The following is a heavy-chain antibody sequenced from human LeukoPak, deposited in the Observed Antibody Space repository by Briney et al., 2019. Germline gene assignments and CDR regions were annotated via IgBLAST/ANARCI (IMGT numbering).Heavy chain of an antibody. V-gene: IGHV4-39*02. D-gene: IGHD4-17*01. Sequence: PSETLTLTCTVSGGSISSSRYYWGWIRPPPGKGLEWIVNINYSENTYHNPSHKSRVTISIDTSKNHFSLKLSSVTAADTALYYCARDHYGDYGGDAFDIWGQGTMVTVSS. CDR1: GGSISSSRYY. J-gene: IGHJ3*02. CDR2: INYSENT. CDR3: ARDHYGDYGGDAFDI.